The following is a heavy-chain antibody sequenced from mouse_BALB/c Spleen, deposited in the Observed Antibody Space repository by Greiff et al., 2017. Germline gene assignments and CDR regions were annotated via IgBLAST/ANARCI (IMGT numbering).Heavy chain of an antibody. Sequence: QVQLQQSGAELMKPGASVKISCKATGYTFSSYWIEWVKQRPGHGLEWIGEILPGSGSTNYNEKFKGKATFTADTYSNTAYMQLSSLTSEDSAVYYCASGNYGNSWYFDVWGAGTTVTVSS. CDR1: GYTFSSYW. J-gene: IGHJ1*01. D-gene: IGHD2-1*01. V-gene: IGHV1-9*01. CDR3: ASGNYGNSWYFDV. CDR2: ILPGSGST.